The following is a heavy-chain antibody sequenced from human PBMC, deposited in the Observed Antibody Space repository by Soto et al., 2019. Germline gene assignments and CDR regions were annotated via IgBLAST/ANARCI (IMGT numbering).Heavy chain of an antibody. CDR3: ARSPRSIAAGGIDF. V-gene: IGHV4-4*02. J-gene: IGHJ4*01. D-gene: IGHD6-13*01. CDR2: IYHSGST. CDR1: GGSISSTNL. Sequence: QVQLQESGPGLVKASGTLSLTCAVSGGSISSTNLWTWVRQPPGKGLEWIGEIYHSGSTNYNPSLKSRVTISVDKSKNHFSLQRSSVTAADTAVYYCARSPRSIAAGGIDFWGQGILVTVSS.